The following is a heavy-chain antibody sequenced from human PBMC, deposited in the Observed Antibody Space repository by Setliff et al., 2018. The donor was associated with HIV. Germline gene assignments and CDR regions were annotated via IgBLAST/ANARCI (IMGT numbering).Heavy chain of an antibody. CDR2: ISAYNGNT. Sequence: ASVKVSCKTFGYSFTAYQMHWLRQAPGQGLEWMGWISAYNGNTNYAQQLQGRVTMTTDTSTSTAYMELRSLRSDDTAVYYCARGRLRWSPDYWGQGTLVTVSS. V-gene: IGHV1-18*04. CDR3: ARGRLRWSPDY. CDR1: GYSFTAYQ. D-gene: IGHD2-8*01. J-gene: IGHJ4*02.